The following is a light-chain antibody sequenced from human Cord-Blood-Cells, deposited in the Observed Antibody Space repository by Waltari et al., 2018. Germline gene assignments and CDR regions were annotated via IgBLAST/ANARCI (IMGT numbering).Light chain of an antibody. CDR3: SSYTSSSTHDV. CDR2: DVS. CDR1: RRAAGGSDH. J-gene: IGLJ1*01. V-gene: IGLV2-14*01. Sequence: QCPRPSSASLSGSPGPPGTISPSATRRAAGGSDHVSLYQQHPGKAPKLMIYDVSNRPSGVSNRFSGSKSGNTASLAISGLQAEDEADYYCSSYTSSSTHDVFGTGTKVTVL.